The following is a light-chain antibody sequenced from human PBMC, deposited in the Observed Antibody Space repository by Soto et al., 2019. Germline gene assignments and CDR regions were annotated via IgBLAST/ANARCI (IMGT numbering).Light chain of an antibody. CDR2: AAS. J-gene: IGKJ1*01. Sequence: DIQMTQSPSSLSASVGDRVTITCRASQSISTYLNWYQQKAGLAPKLLIYAASSLQSGVPSRFSGSGSGTDFTLTISSLQPEDFATYYCQQYYDWPRTFGPGTKVEVK. V-gene: IGKV1-39*01. CDR1: QSISTY. CDR3: QQYYDWPRT.